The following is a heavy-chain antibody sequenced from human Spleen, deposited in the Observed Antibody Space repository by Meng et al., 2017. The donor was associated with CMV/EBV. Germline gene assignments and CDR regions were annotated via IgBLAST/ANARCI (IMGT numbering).Heavy chain of an antibody. V-gene: IGHV3-21*04. Sequence: GESLKISCAASGFTFSSYSMNWVRQAPGKGLEWVSSISSSSSYIYYADSVKGRFTISRDNAKNSLYLQMNSLRAEDTALYYCAKDLSVYDFWRGSQFHYAVDVWGQGTTVTVSS. CDR1: GFTFSSYS. J-gene: IGHJ6*02. CDR2: ISSSSSYI. D-gene: IGHD3-3*01. CDR3: AKDLSVYDFWRGSQFHYAVDV.